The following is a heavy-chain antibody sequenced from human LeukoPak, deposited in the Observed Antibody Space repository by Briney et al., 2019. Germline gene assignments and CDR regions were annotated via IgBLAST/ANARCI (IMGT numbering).Heavy chain of an antibody. J-gene: IGHJ2*01. V-gene: IGHV3-21*01. D-gene: IGHD5-18*01. CDR1: GFAFSSYT. Sequence: GGSLRLSCAASGFAFSSYTMNWVRQAPGMGLEWVSSISSSSSFIYYADSVKGRFTISRDNAKNSLFLQMNSLRTEDTAVYYCARDPRYNYGYHWYFDLWGRGTLVTVSS. CDR3: ARDPRYNYGYHWYFDL. CDR2: ISSSSSFI.